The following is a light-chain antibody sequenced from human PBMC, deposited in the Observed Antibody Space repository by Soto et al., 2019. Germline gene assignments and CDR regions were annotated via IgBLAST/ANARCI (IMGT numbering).Light chain of an antibody. V-gene: IGLV1-40*01. Sequence: QSVLTQPPSASGTPGQRVTIYCSGTSSNIGSHAVNCYQQLPGTAPKLLIYGNSNRPSGVPDRFSGSKSGTSASLAITGLQAEAEADYYFQSYHSSLRRVFGTGTKLTVL. CDR2: GNS. CDR1: SSNIGSHA. J-gene: IGLJ1*01. CDR3: QSYHSSLRRV.